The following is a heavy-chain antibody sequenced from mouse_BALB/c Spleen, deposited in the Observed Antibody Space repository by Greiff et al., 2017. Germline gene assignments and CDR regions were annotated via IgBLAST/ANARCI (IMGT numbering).Heavy chain of an antibody. V-gene: IGHV5-9-4*01. J-gene: IGHJ3*01. D-gene: IGHD2-3*01. Sequence: EVKLMESGGGLVKPGGSLKLSCAASGFNFSSYAMSWVRQSPEKRLEWVAEISSGGSYTYYPATVTGRFTISRDNAKNTLYLEMSSLRSEDTAMYYCARVYDGYYAFAYWGQGTLVTVSA. CDR2: ISSGGSYT. CDR3: ARVYDGYYAFAY. CDR1: GFNFSSYA.